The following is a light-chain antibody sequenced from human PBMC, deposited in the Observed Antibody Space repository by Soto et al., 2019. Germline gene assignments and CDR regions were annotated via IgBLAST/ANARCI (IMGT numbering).Light chain of an antibody. CDR2: GAS. V-gene: IGKV3-15*01. Sequence: EIVMTQSPATLSVSPGERATLSCRASQSVSSNLAWYQQKPGQAPRLLIYGASTRATGIPARFSGSGSGTEFPLTVSSLQSEDFAVYSCQQYHNWPLPFGQGTRLEIK. CDR1: QSVSSN. CDR3: QQYHNWPLP. J-gene: IGKJ5*01.